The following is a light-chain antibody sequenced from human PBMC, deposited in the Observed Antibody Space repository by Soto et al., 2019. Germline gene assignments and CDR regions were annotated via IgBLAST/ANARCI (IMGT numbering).Light chain of an antibody. V-gene: IGKV3-20*01. CDR3: QQYGSSPRT. Sequence: ESVMTQSPAPLTVSPGEGATLSCRARQSVSSSLAWYQQKPGQAPSLLIYGASSRATGIPDRFSGSGSGTDFTLTISRLEPEDFAVYYCQQYGSSPRTFGQGTKVDNK. CDR1: QSVSSS. J-gene: IGKJ1*01. CDR2: GAS.